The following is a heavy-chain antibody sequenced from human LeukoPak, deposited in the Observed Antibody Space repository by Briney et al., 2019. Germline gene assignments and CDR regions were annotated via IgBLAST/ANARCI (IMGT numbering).Heavy chain of an antibody. D-gene: IGHD2-2*01. J-gene: IGHJ6*02. CDR1: GYTFTSYG. V-gene: IGHV1-18*01. CDR2: ISAYNGNT. CDR3: ARIYCSSTSCRDYYYYYGMDV. Sequence: GASVKVSCKASGYTFTSYGISWVRQAPGQGLEWRGWISAYNGNTNYAQKLQGRVTMTTDTSTSTAYMELRSLRSDDTAVYYCARIYCSSTSCRDYYYYYGMDVWGQGTTVTVSS.